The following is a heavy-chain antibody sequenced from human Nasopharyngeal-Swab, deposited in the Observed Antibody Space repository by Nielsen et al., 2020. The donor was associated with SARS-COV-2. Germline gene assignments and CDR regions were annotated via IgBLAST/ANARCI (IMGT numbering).Heavy chain of an antibody. D-gene: IGHD5-18*01. J-gene: IGHJ3*02. CDR3: ARVDTYGPELKGAFDI. Sequence: GSLRLSCNVSGGSISNSYYWGCIRQPPGRGLEWIGSIDYSGNTDYNLSLKSRVTISVDTSKNQFSLRLSSATAADTAIYYCARVDTYGPELKGAFDIWGQGTVVTVSS. V-gene: IGHV4-39*07. CDR2: IDYSGNT. CDR1: GGSISNSYY.